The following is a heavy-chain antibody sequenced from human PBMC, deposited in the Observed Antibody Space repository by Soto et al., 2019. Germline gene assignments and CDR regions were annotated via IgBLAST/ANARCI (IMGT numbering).Heavy chain of an antibody. Sequence: PVRALRLSCAPCGFTFSSYSMKWDRQAPGKGLEWVSYISTTSSTIYYADSVKGRFTISRDNAKNSLYLQMNSLRAEDTAVFSCAGVEYLRITGYGMDVWGKGSTVTVSS. V-gene: IGHV3-48*01. CDR1: GFTFSSYS. CDR3: AGVEYLRITGYGMDV. CDR2: ISTTSSTI. J-gene: IGHJ6*01. D-gene: IGHD2-2*02.